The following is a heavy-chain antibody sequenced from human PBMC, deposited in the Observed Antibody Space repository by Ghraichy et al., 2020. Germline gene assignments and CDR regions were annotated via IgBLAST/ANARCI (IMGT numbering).Heavy chain of an antibody. CDR1: GGSFSGYY. CDR2: INHSGST. CDR3: ARGRIVVVPAAILKRAWWFDP. J-gene: IGHJ5*02. D-gene: IGHD2-2*01. V-gene: IGHV4-34*01. Sequence: SETLSLTCAVYGGSFSGYYWSWIRQPPGKGLEWIGEINHSGSTNYNPSLKSRVTISVDTSKNQFSLKLSSVTAADTAVYYCARGRIVVVPAAILKRAWWFDPWGQGTLVTVSS.